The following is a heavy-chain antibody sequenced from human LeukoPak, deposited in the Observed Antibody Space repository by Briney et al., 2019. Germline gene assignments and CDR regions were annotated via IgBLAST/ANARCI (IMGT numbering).Heavy chain of an antibody. CDR1: GYTFTSYG. Sequence: ASVKVSCKASGYTFTSYGISWVRQAPGQGLEWMGWMNPNSGNTGYAQKFQGRVTMTRNTSISTAYMELSSLRSEDTAVYYCARRVRGVIPRFDYWGQGTLVTVSS. CDR2: MNPNSGNT. CDR3: ARRVRGVIPRFDY. V-gene: IGHV1-8*02. J-gene: IGHJ4*02. D-gene: IGHD3-10*01.